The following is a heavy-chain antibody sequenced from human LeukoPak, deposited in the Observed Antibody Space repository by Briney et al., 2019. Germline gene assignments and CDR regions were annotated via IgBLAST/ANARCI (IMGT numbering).Heavy chain of an antibody. J-gene: IGHJ4*02. CDR3: ARELASSGYGDNFDY. CDR1: GFTFDDYA. V-gene: IGHV3-9*01. Sequence: GGSLRLSCAASGFTFDDYAMHWVRHAPGKGLEWVSGISWNSGSIGYADSVKGRFTISRDNAKNSLYLQMNSLRAEDTAVYYCARELASSGYGDNFDYWGQGTLVTVSS. D-gene: IGHD3-22*01. CDR2: ISWNSGSI.